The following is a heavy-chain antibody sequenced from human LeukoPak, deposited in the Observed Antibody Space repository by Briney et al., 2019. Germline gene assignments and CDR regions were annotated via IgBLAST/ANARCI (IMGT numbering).Heavy chain of an antibody. V-gene: IGHV4-31*03. CDR3: AREVVSMIEVGYFGS. CDR1: GGSISSGGYY. CDR2: IYYSEYT. D-gene: IGHD3-22*01. J-gene: IGHJ4*02. Sequence: SETLSLTCNVSGGSISSGGYYWNWIRQHPGKGLEWIGHIYYSEYTYYNPPLRSRVSISVDTSKNQFSLKLNSVSVADTAVYYCAREVVSMIEVGYFGSWGQGTLVTVSS.